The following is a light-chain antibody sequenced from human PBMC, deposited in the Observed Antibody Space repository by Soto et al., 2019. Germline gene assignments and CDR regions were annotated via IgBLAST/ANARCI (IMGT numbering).Light chain of an antibody. CDR2: SAS. CDR1: QNLGTLY. J-gene: IGKJ4*01. Sequence: EIVLTQSPGTLSLSPGERGTLSCRASQNLGTLYLAWFQQKSGQAPRLLIYSASRRATGIPDRFSGGGSGTDFTLTSSRLEPEDFAVYYCQQFSSYPLTFGGGTKVDIK. V-gene: IGKV3-20*01. CDR3: QQFSSYPLT.